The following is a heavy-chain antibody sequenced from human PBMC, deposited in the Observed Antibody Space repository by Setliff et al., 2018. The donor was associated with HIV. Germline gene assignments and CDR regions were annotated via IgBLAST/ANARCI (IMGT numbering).Heavy chain of an antibody. CDR2: IIPILGIA. CDR1: GGTFSSYA. D-gene: IGHD6-19*01. CDR3: AREGEGNGWARLDY. J-gene: IGHJ4*02. Sequence: ASVKVSCKASGGTFSSYAISWVRQAPGQGLEWMGGIIPILGIANYAQKFQGRVTITADESTSTAYMELSSLRSEDTAVYFCAREGEGNGWARLDYWGQGTLVTVSS. V-gene: IGHV1-69*10.